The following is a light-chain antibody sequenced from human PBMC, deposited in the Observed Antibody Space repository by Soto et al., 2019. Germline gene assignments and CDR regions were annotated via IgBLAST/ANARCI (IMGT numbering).Light chain of an antibody. CDR2: DNN. Sequence: QSALTQPASVSGSPGQSITISCTGTSSDIGGYKYVSWYQQHPGKAPKVIIYDNNERPSGIPDRFSGSKSGTSATLGITGLQTGDEADYYCGTWDSSLSAGMFGGGTKLTVL. CDR3: GTWDSSLSAGM. CDR1: SSDIGGYKY. V-gene: IGLV1-51*01. J-gene: IGLJ3*02.